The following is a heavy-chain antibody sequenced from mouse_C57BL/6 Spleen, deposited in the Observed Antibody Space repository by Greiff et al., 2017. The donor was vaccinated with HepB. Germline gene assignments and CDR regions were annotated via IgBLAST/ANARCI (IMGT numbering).Heavy chain of an antibody. J-gene: IGHJ1*03. Sequence: QVQLKESGTELVKPGASVKLSCKASGYTFTSYWMHWVKQRPGQGLEWIGNINPSNGGTNYNEKFKSKATLTVDKSSSTAYMQLSSLTSEDSAVYYCASSLSYWYFDVWGTGTTVTVSS. CDR3: ASSLSYWYFDV. CDR2: INPSNGGT. V-gene: IGHV1-53*01. CDR1: GYTFTSYW.